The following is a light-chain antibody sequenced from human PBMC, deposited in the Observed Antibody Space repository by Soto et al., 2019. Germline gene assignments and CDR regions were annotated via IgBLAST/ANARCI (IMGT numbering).Light chain of an antibody. CDR3: QQYNTYPWT. CDR2: TAS. Sequence: GDRVTITCRASQTINTHLAWYQQKPGKAPVLLIYTASTLESGVPSSFSGSGSGTEFTLTISSLQPDDFATYYCQQYNTYPWTFGQGTKVEIK. J-gene: IGKJ1*01. V-gene: IGKV1-5*03. CDR1: QTINTH.